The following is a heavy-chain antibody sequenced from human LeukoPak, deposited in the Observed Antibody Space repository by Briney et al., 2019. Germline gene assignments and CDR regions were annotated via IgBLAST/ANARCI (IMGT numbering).Heavy chain of an antibody. D-gene: IGHD6-19*01. V-gene: IGHV3-30*02. CDR3: AKDRIGYSSGWYGH. CDR2: IRYDGSNK. CDR1: RFSFSSYG. J-gene: IGHJ5*02. Sequence: GGSLRLSCGASRFSFSSYGMHWVRQAPGKGLEWVAFIRYDGSNKYYADSVKGRFTISRDNSKNTLYLQMNSLRAEDTAVYYCAKDRIGYSSGWYGHWGQGTLVTVSS.